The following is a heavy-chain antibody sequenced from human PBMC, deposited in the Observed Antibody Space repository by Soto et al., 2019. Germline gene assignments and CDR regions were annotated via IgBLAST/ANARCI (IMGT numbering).Heavy chain of an antibody. CDR2: TYYRSKWYT. V-gene: IGHV6-1*01. CDR1: GDSVSSNSAT. J-gene: IGHJ5*01. CDR3: ARLIGDSWLDS. Sequence: QVQLQQSGPRLVKPSQTLSLTCAISGDSVSSNSATWDWIRQSPSRGLEWLGRTYYRSKWYTDYAGSVKGRMTINPDTTTNPLSLHLDSVTPDDTAVYYCARLIGDSWLDSWGQGTLVTVSS. D-gene: IGHD2-8*01.